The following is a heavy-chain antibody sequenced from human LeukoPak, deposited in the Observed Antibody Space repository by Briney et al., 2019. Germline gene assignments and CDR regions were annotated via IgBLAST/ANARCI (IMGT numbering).Heavy chain of an antibody. Sequence: HPGGSLRLSCAASGFTFSTYAMSWVRQAPGKGLEWVSGISGSGGSTFYADSVKGRFTISRDNSKSTLYLQMNSLRVGDTAVYYCGKDVRDHYDSSGYYPYDYWGQGTLVTVSS. CDR3: GKDVRDHYDSSGYYPYDY. V-gene: IGHV3-23*01. CDR1: GFTFSTYA. J-gene: IGHJ4*02. D-gene: IGHD3-22*01. CDR2: ISGSGGST.